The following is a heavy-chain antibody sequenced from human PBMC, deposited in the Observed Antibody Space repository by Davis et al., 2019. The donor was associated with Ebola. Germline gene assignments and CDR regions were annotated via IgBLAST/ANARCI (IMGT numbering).Heavy chain of an antibody. V-gene: IGHV3-15*01. J-gene: IGHJ4*02. CDR3: STDPARGY. CDR1: GFSFSDSA. Sequence: GESLKISCAASGFSFSDSAMHWVRQASGKGLEWVGRIRSKTNGGIIDYAAFVEGRFIISRDDSKNTLFLQINSLRTEDTAVYYCSTDPARGYWGQGTLVNVSS. CDR2: IRSKTNGGII.